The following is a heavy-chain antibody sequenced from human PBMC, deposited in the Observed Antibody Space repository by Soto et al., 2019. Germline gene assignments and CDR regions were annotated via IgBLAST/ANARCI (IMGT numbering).Heavy chain of an antibody. CDR3: ARERYQVLSDRMGV. CDR2: INPNTGGT. J-gene: IGHJ6*02. Sequence: ASVKVSCKASGFSLTGYYFHWIRAAPGQGLEWLGWINPNTGGTTYAQKFQGRVTLTWDTSINTAYMELSSLRPDDTAMYYCARERYQVLSDRMGVWGQGTSVTVSS. D-gene: IGHD3-16*01. CDR1: GFSLTGYY. V-gene: IGHV1-2*02.